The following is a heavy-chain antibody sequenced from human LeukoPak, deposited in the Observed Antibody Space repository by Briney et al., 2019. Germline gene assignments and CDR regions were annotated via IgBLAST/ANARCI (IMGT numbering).Heavy chain of an antibody. CDR1: GASIGSYH. V-gene: IGHV4-4*07. Sequence: SETLSLTCTVSGASIGSYHWSWIRQPAGEGLEWIVRFYITGSATYNPSLQSRVTMSVDTSENQFSLRLSSVPAADTAVYYCARGDPAAGHNTFDVWGQGTMVAVSS. CDR3: ARGDPAAGHNTFDV. J-gene: IGHJ3*01. D-gene: IGHD6-13*01. CDR2: FYITGSA.